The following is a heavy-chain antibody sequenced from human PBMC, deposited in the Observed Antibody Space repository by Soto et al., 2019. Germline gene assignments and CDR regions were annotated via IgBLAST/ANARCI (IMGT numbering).Heavy chain of an antibody. CDR3: AKSTRMHPSLMKQLVWGDYYYYGMDV. D-gene: IGHD6-6*01. V-gene: IGHV3-30*18. J-gene: IGHJ6*02. Sequence: GGSLRLSCAASGFTFSSYGMHWVRQAPGKGLEWVAVISYDGSNKYYADSVKGRFTISRDNSKNTLYLQMNSLRAEDTAVYYCAKSTRMHPSLMKQLVWGDYYYYGMDVWGQGTTVTVSS. CDR1: GFTFSSYG. CDR2: ISYDGSNK.